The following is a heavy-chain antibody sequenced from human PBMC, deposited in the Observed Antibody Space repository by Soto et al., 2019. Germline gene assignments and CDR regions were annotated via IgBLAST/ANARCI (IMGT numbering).Heavy chain of an antibody. CDR2: ISSGSYYR. CDR1: GFTFNSYS. Sequence: GGSLRLSCAASGFTFNSYSVNWVRQAPGKGLEWVSSISSGSYYRDFADSVKGRFTISRDDGTKSVSLQMDSLRDEDAGIYYCARCDAFKAFDLWGQGTMVTVSS. CDR3: ARCDAFKAFDL. J-gene: IGHJ3*01. V-gene: IGHV3-21*01.